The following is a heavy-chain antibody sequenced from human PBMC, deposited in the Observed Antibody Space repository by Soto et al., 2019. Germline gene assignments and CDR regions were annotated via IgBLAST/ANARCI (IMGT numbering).Heavy chain of an antibody. CDR1: GGTFSSYA. CDR2: IIPIFGTA. CDR3: ASPTREWLPPARDYYYGMDV. Sequence: QVQLVQSGAEVKKPGSSVKVSCKASGGTFSSYAISWVRQAPGQGLEWKGGIIPIFGTANYAQKFQGRVTIAAAKPTSAAYMELSSMRSEDTSVYYCASPTREWLPPARDYYYGMDVWGQGTTVTVSS. D-gene: IGHD3-3*01. J-gene: IGHJ6*02. V-gene: IGHV1-69*06.